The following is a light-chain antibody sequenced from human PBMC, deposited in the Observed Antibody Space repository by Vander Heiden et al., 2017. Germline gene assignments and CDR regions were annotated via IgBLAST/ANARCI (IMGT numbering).Light chain of an antibody. V-gene: IGKV3-20*01. CDR2: GAS. J-gene: IGKJ1*01. CDR3: QQYGNFPWT. CDR1: HSVRSGF. Sequence: NVLTQSPDTLSLSPGERATLSCRASHSVRSGFLAWYQQKPGQAPRVLIYGASTRATGIPDRFSGGGSETNFTLTISRLDPEDFAVYSCQQYGNFPWTFGQGTKVEIK.